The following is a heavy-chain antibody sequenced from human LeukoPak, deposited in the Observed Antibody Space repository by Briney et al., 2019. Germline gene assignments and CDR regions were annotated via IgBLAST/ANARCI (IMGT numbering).Heavy chain of an antibody. V-gene: IGHV3-23*01. CDR2: VVGGGTT. CDR3: AKDLHYNDGRWEFDP. D-gene: IGHD5-24*01. J-gene: IGHJ5*02. CDR1: GFTFSTFA. Sequence: QSGGSLRLSCAASGFTFSTFAMTWVRQAPGKGLEWVSGVVGGGTTYYADSVKGRFTLSKDNSKKTVYLQMNSLRVEDTAIYYCAKDLHYNDGRWEFDPWGQGTLVTVSS.